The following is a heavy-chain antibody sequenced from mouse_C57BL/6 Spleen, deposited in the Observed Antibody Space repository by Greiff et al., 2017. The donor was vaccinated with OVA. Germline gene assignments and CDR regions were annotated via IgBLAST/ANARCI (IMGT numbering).Heavy chain of an antibody. CDR2: INPNHGGT. CDR3: ARDGGVYDFLDY. CDR1: GYTFTDYN. D-gene: IGHD2-4*01. Sequence: EVQLQQSGPELVKPGASVKIPCKASGYTFTDYNMDWVKQSHGKSLEWIGDINPNHGGTIYNQKFKGKATLTVDKSSSTAYIELRSLTSEDTAVYYCARDGGVYDFLDYWGQGTTLTVSS. V-gene: IGHV1-18*01. J-gene: IGHJ2*01.